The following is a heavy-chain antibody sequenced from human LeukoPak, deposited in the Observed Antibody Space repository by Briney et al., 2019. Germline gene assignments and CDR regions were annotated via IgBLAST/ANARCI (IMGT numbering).Heavy chain of an antibody. V-gene: IGHV3-23*01. Sequence: PGGSLRLSCAASGFTFSSYAMSWVRQAPGKGLEWVSAISGSGGSTYYADSVKGRFTISRDNSKNTLYLQMNSLRAEDTAVYYCAKGHYYDSSGYTWGFDPWGQGTLVTVSS. CDR1: GFTFSSYA. D-gene: IGHD3-22*01. CDR3: AKGHYYDSSGYTWGFDP. CDR2: ISGSGGST. J-gene: IGHJ5*02.